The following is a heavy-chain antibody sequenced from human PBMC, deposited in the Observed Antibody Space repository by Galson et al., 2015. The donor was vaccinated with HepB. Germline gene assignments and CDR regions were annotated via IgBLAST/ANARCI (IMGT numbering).Heavy chain of an antibody. CDR3: ARAVADPPLDY. CDR2: INPNSGGT. J-gene: IGHJ4*02. Sequence: SVKVSCKVSGYTLTELSMHWVRQAPGQGLEWMGRINPNSGGTNYAQKFQGRVTMTRDTSISTAYMELSRLRSDDTAVYYCARAVADPPLDYWGQGTLVTVSS. D-gene: IGHD6-19*01. V-gene: IGHV1-2*06. CDR1: GYTLTELS.